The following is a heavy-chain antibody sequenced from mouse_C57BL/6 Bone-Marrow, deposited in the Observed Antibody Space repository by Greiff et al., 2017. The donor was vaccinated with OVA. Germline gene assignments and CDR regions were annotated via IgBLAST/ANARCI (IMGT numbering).Heavy chain of an antibody. D-gene: IGHD2-3*01. CDR1: GYTFTSYW. J-gene: IGHJ4*01. V-gene: IGHV1-53*01. CDR2: INPLNGGT. CDR3: ARGWLPYAMDY. Sequence: VQLQQPGTQLVKPGASVKLSCKASGYTFTSYWIHWVKQRPGQGLEWIGNINPLNGGTDYSEKFKSKATLTVDKSSSTAYMQLSSLSSEESEAYNCARGWLPYAMDYWGQGTSVTVSA.